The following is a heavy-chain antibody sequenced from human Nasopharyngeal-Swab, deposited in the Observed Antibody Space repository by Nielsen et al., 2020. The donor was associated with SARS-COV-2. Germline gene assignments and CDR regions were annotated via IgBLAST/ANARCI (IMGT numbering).Heavy chain of an antibody. V-gene: IGHV3-43D*03. J-gene: IGHJ4*02. CDR2: ISWDGVNT. CDR1: GFTFDDYG. D-gene: IGHD5-18*01. CDR3: AKARRTDTYGFECFDH. Sequence: GESLKISCEASGFTFDDYGMHWVRQAPGKGLEWVSLISWDGVNTYYADSVKGRFTISRDNARNSLYLQMDSLRAEDTALYYCAKARRTDTYGFECFDHWGQGTLVTVSS.